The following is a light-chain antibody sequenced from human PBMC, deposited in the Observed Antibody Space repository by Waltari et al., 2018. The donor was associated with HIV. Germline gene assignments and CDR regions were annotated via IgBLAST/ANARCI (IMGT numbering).Light chain of an antibody. CDR2: STN. J-gene: IGLJ2*01. Sequence: QTVVTQEPSFSVSPGGPVTLTCGLTSGSVSPRYYPSWDQQTPGQAPRTLIYSTNTRSSGVPDRFSGSILGNKAALTITGAQADDESDYYCVLYMGSGIRVFGGGTKLTVL. CDR1: SGSVSPRYY. V-gene: IGLV8-61*01. CDR3: VLYMGSGIRV.